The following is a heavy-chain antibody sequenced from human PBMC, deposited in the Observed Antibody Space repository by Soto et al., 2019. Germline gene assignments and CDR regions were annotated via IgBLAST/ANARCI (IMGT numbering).Heavy chain of an antibody. V-gene: IGHV3-73*01. Sequence: EVQLVESGGGLVQPGGSLKLSCAASGFIFSASAVHWVRQASGNGLEWIGRIRSKANNYATGYAASVNGGFTISRDDSKNTAYLQVNSLKTEDTAVYYCTVSGAHYYYTLDAWGQGTSVTVSS. CDR2: IRSKANNYAT. D-gene: IGHD3-10*01. J-gene: IGHJ6*02. CDR3: TVSGAHYYYTLDA. CDR1: GFIFSASA.